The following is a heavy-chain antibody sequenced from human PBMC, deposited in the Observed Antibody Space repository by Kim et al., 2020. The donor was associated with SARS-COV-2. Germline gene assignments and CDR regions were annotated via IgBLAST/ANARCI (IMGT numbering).Heavy chain of an antibody. Sequence: SETLSLTCTVSGGSISSYYWSWIRQPPGKGLEWIGYIYYSGSTNYNPSLKSRVTISVDTSKNQFSLKLSSVTAADTAVYYCASTLLYDFWSGFSYGMDVWGQGTTVTVSS. J-gene: IGHJ6*02. D-gene: IGHD3-3*01. CDR2: IYYSGST. V-gene: IGHV4-59*13. CDR3: ASTLLYDFWSGFSYGMDV. CDR1: GGSISSYY.